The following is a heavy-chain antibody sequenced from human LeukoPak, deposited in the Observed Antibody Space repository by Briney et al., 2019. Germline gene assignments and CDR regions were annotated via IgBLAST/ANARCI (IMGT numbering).Heavy chain of an antibody. CDR3: ASTEDRSGYYYATSLDAFDI. V-gene: IGHV4-39*07. J-gene: IGHJ3*02. CDR2: IYYSGST. D-gene: IGHD3-22*01. Sequence: SETLSLTCTVSGGSISSSSYYWGWIRQPPGKGLEWIGIIYYSGSTYYNPSLKSRVTISVDTSKNQFSLKLSSVTAADTAAYYCASTEDRSGYYYATSLDAFDIWGQGTMVTVSS. CDR1: GGSISSSSYY.